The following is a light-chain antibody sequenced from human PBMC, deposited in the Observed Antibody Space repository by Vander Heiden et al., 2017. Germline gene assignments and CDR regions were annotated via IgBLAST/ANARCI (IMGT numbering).Light chain of an antibody. J-gene: IGLJ2*01. Sequence: SALTQPRSVSGSPGQSVTISCTWTRTYVGGYNYVSCYQQHSGKAPRLIIYDVTKRPSGVPDRFSGSKSGNAASLTISGLQAEDEADYYCCSYAGGYIFVLFGGGTKLTVL. V-gene: IGLV2-11*01. CDR2: DVT. CDR1: RTYVGGYNY. CDR3: CSYAGGYIFVL.